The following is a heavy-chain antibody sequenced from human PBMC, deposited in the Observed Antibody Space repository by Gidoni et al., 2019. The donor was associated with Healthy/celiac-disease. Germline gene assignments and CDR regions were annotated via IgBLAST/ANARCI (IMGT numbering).Heavy chain of an antibody. Sequence: QVQLVQSGAEVKKPGASVKVSCKASGYTFTSYDINWVRQATGQGLEWMGWMNPNSGNTGYAQKFQCRVTMTRNTSISTAYMELSSLRSEDTAVYYCARASYCSSTSCFYYYYYGMDVWGQGTTVTVSS. V-gene: IGHV1-8*01. D-gene: IGHD2-2*01. CDR3: ARASYCSSTSCFYYYYYGMDV. CDR2: MNPNSGNT. CDR1: GYTFTSYD. J-gene: IGHJ6*02.